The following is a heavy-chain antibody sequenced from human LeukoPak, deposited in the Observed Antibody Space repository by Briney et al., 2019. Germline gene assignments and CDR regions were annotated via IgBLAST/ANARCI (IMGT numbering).Heavy chain of an antibody. D-gene: IGHD6-6*01. CDR1: GGSISSSSYY. V-gene: IGHV4-39*01. Sequence: SETLSLTCTVSGGSISSSSYYWGWIRQPPGKGLEWIGSIYYSGSTYYNPSLKSRVTISVDTSKNQFSLKLSSVTAADTAVYYCARQETASYSSSPFFDYWGQGTLVTVSS. J-gene: IGHJ4*02. CDR2: IYYSGST. CDR3: ARQETASYSSSPFFDY.